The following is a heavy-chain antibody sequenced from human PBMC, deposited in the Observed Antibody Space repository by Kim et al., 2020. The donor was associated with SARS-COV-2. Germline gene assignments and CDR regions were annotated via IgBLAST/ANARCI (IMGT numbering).Heavy chain of an antibody. J-gene: IGHJ6*03. D-gene: IGHD3-3*01. V-gene: IGHV3-30*18. Sequence: GGSLRLSCAASGFTFSSYGMHWVRQAPGKGLEWVAVISYDGSNKYYADSVKGRFTISRDNSKNMLYLQMNSLRAEDTAVYYCAKDHRYYDFWSGYLNPAYYYYYYMDVWGKGTTVTVSS. CDR2: ISYDGSNK. CDR3: AKDHRYYDFWSGYLNPAYYYYYYMDV. CDR1: GFTFSSYG.